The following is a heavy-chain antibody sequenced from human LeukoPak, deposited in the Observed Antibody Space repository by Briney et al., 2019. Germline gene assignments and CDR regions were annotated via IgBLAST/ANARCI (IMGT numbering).Heavy chain of an antibody. CDR1: GFTFSSYA. Sequence: PGGSLRLSCAASGFTFSSYAMSWVRQAPGKGLKWVSAISGSGGSTYYADSVKGRFTISRDNSKNTLYLQMNSLRAEDTAVYYCAKTKGFVGGVVVAENDIWGQGTMVTVSS. D-gene: IGHD2-15*01. V-gene: IGHV3-23*01. J-gene: IGHJ3*02. CDR2: ISGSGGST. CDR3: AKTKGFVGGVVVAENDI.